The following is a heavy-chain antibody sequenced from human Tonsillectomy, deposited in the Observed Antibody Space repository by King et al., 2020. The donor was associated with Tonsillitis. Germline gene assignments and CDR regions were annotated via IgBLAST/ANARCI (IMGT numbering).Heavy chain of an antibody. Sequence: VQLVESGAEVKKPGASVKVSCTASGYTFTSHDINWVRQATGQGLEWMGWMNPNSGNTGYAQKFQGRVTMTRNTSIRTAYMELSSLRSEDTAVYYCARTGEWDYYDSSGSSYYYCGMDVWGQGTTVTVSS. CDR3: ARTGEWDYYDSSGSSYYYCGMDV. CDR2: MNPNSGNT. D-gene: IGHD3-22*01. V-gene: IGHV1-8*02. CDR1: GYTFTSHD. J-gene: IGHJ6*02.